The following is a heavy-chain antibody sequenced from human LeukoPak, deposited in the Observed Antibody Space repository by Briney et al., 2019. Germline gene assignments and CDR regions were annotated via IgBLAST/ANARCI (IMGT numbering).Heavy chain of an antibody. V-gene: IGHV3-74*01. J-gene: IGHJ4*02. CDR2: INPGGSSI. CDR3: ARSNQADDY. D-gene: IGHD1-14*01. Sequence: GGSLRLSCAASGFTFSSYWMHWVRQVPGKGLVWAARINPGGSSITYADSVKGRFTISRDNAKNTLYLQMDSLRAEDTGVYYCARSNQADDYWGQGTLVTVPS. CDR1: GFTFSSYW.